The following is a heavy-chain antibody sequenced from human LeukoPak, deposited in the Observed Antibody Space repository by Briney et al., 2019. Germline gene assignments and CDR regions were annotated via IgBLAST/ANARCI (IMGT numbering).Heavy chain of an antibody. V-gene: IGHV3-7*01. Sequence: GGSLRLSCVASGFTFSSYWMSWVRQAPGKGLEWVANIKQDGSEYSYVDSVKGRFTISRDSAKNSLYLQINSLRAEDTAVYYCARDGGDFDYWGQGTLVTVSS. J-gene: IGHJ4*02. CDR1: GFTFSSYW. CDR2: IKQDGSEY. D-gene: IGHD3-3*01. CDR3: ARDGGDFDY.